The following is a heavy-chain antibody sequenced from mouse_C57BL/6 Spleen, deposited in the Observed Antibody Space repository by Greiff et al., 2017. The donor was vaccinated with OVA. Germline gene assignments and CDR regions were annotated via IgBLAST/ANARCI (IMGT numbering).Heavy chain of an antibody. J-gene: IGHJ4*01. CDR1: GFTFSDAW. D-gene: IGHD2-1*01. CDR3: TRDGNYAFYYAMDY. Sequence: EVHLVESGGGLVQPGGSMKLSCAASGFTFSDAWMDWVRQSPEKGLEWVAEIRNKANNHATYYAESVKGRFTISRDDSKSSVYLQMNSLRAEDTGIYYCTRDGNYAFYYAMDYWGQGTSVTVSS. V-gene: IGHV6-6*01. CDR2: IRNKANNHAT.